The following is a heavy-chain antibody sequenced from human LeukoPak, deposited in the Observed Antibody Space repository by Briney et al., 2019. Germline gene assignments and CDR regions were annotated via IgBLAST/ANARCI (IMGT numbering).Heavy chain of an antibody. CDR1: GFTFNSYG. J-gene: IGHJ4*02. V-gene: IGHV3-33*01. CDR2: IWCDGSNK. CDR3: ARGNDY. Sequence: GVSVTLSCAASGFTFNSYGMHGLPQAPGKRMEWVAVIWCDGSNKYYADSVKGLFTISRDNSKNTLYLQMNTLRAEDKAVYYCARGNDYWGQGALVTVSS.